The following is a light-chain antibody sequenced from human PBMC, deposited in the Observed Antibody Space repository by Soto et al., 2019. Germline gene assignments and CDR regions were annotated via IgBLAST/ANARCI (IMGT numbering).Light chain of an antibody. Sequence: QTVVTQPPSAAGTPGQTVTISCSGSSSDIGSNAVNWYQQLPGTAPKLLIYSNSQRPSGVPDRFSGSKSGTSASLAISGLQSDDEADYFCAAWDDSLIGYVFGTGTKLTVL. CDR1: SSDIGSNA. CDR3: AAWDDSLIGYV. V-gene: IGLV1-44*01. J-gene: IGLJ1*01. CDR2: SNS.